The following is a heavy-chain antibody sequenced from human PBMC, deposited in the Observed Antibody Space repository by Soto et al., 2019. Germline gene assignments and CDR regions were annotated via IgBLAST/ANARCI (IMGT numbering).Heavy chain of an antibody. Sequence: EVQLLESGGDLVQPGGSLRLSCAASGFTFSTYAMSWVRQAPGKGLEWVSAISGSAGKTYYADSVKGRFTISRDNSKNTLYLQMNSLGADDTAVYYCAKEPRSKGYFDLWGRGTLVTVSS. CDR2: ISGSAGKT. D-gene: IGHD3-10*01. CDR3: AKEPRSKGYFDL. J-gene: IGHJ2*01. CDR1: GFTFSTYA. V-gene: IGHV3-23*01.